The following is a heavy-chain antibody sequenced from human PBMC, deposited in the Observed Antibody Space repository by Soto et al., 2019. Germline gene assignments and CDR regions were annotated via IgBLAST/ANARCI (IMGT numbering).Heavy chain of an antibody. CDR2: INPNSGGT. CDR1: GYTFTGYY. Sequence: ASVQVSCKASGYTFTGYYMHWVRQAPGQGLEWMGWINPNSGGTNYAQKFQGWVTMTRDTSISTAYMELSRLRSDDTAVYYCARERVELERPLFYYYYGMDVWGQGTTVTVSS. V-gene: IGHV1-2*04. J-gene: IGHJ6*02. CDR3: ARERVELERPLFYYYYGMDV. D-gene: IGHD1-1*01.